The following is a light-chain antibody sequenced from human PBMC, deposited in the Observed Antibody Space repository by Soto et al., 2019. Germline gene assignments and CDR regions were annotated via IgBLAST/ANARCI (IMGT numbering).Light chain of an antibody. CDR2: GAS. CDR3: QQHGSSPWM. J-gene: IGKJ1*01. V-gene: IGKV3-20*01. CDR1: QGVSSTY. Sequence: EVVLTQSPGTLSLSPGERATLSCRASQGVSSTYVAWYQHIPGQTPRLLIYGASNRATGIPDRFSGSGSGTDFTLTISRLEPEDFAVYYCQQHGSSPWMFGQGTRVEIK.